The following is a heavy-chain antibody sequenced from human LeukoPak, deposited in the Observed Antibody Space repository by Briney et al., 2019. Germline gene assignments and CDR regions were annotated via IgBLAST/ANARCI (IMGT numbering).Heavy chain of an antibody. CDR3: ARSPHILTGENFDY. CDR2: INPHSGGT. V-gene: IGHV1-2*02. D-gene: IGHD3-9*01. Sequence: ASVKVSCKASGYTFTGYYMHWVRQAPGQGLEWMGWINPHSGGTDYAPKFQDRVTMTRDTSITTAYMELSRLRFDDTALYYCARSPHILTGENFDYWGQGTLVTVSS. J-gene: IGHJ4*02. CDR1: GYTFTGYY.